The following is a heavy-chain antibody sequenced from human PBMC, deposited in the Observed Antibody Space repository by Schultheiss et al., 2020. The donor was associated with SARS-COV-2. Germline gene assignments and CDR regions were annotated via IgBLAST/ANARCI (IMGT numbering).Heavy chain of an antibody. CDR2: ISSSGTTI. Sequence: GGSLRLSCAASGFTFSSYSMNWVRQAPGKGLEWVSSISSSGTTIYYADSVKGRFTISRDNAKNSLYLQMNTLSAEDTAVYYCARGRRCLQLRGYYMDVWGKGTTVTVSS. J-gene: IGHJ6*03. V-gene: IGHV3-48*04. CDR1: GFTFSSYS. D-gene: IGHD5-24*01. CDR3: ARGRRCLQLRGYYMDV.